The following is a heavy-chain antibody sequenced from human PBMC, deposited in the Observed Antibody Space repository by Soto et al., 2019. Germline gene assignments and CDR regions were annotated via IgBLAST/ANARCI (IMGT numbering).Heavy chain of an antibody. V-gene: IGHV3-11*06. Sequence: GGSLRLSCAASGFTFSDYYMSWIRQAPGKGLEWVSYISSSSSYTNYADSVKGRFTISRDNAKNSLYLQMNSLRAEDTAVYYCARGIPRRPADYYYYYGMDVWGQGTTVTVSS. CDR1: GFTFSDYY. CDR2: ISSSSSYT. J-gene: IGHJ6*02. CDR3: ARGIPRRPADYYYYYGMDV. D-gene: IGHD2-2*02.